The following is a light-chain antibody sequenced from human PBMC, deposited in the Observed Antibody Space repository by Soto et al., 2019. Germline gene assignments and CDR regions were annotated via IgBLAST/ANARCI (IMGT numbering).Light chain of an antibody. Sequence: SYELTQPPSVSVAPGKTARITCGGNNIGSKSVHWYQQKPGQAPVVVIYYDSDRPSGIPERFSGSNSGNTATLTISRVEAGDEADYYCQVWDGGSNHQVFGTGTKVTVL. V-gene: IGLV3-21*04. CDR1: NIGSKS. J-gene: IGLJ1*01. CDR2: YDS. CDR3: QVWDGGSNHQV.